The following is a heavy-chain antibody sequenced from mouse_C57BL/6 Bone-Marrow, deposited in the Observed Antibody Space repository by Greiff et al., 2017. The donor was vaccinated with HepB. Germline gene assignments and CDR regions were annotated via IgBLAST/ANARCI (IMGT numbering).Heavy chain of an antibody. CDR1: GFNFKDYY. V-gene: IGHV14-1*01. D-gene: IGHD1-1*01. CDR3: TPSFITTVSRDY. Sequence: VQLQQSGAELVRPGASVKLSCTASGFNFKDYYMHWVKQRPEQGLEWIGRIDPEDGDTEYAPKFQGKATMTADTSSNTAYLQLSSLTSEDTAVYYCTPSFITTVSRDYWGQGTTLTVSS. J-gene: IGHJ2*01. CDR2: IDPEDGDT.